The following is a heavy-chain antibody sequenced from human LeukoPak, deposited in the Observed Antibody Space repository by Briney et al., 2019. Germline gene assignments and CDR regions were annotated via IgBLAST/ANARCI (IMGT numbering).Heavy chain of an antibody. J-gene: IGHJ4*02. CDR1: GDSIGSYF. CDR3: ARAGDSSGWFRQY. D-gene: IGHD6-13*01. CDR2: IHYTGGT. Sequence: SETLSLTCTVSGDSIGSYFWSWIRQSPGKGLEWIGQIHYTGGTSYNPSLKSRLTVSLDTSKNQFSLKLSSVTAADTAVYYCARAGDSSGWFRQYWGQGTLVTVSS. V-gene: IGHV4-59*01.